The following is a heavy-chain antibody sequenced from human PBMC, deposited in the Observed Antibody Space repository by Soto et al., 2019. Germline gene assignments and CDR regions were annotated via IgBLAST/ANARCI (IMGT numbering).Heavy chain of an antibody. CDR1: GGTFSSYT. D-gene: IGHD3-3*01. V-gene: IGHV1-8*02. CDR3: ARGSEVLRFLEWLSYNWFDP. Sequence: ASVKVSCKASGGTFSSYTISWVRQAPGQGLEWMGWMNPNSGNTGYAQKFQGRVTMTRNTSISTAYMELSSLRSEDTAVYYCARGSEVLRFLEWLSYNWFDPWGQGTLVTVSS. CDR2: MNPNSGNT. J-gene: IGHJ5*02.